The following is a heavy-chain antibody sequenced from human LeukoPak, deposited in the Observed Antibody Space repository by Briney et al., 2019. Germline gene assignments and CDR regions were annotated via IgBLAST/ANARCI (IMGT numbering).Heavy chain of an antibody. CDR3: ARRHSSSWYIYFDY. V-gene: IGHV3-30*03. CDR2: ISYDGSKE. J-gene: IGHJ4*02. CDR1: GFTFSGYG. D-gene: IGHD6-13*01. Sequence: PGGSLRLSCAASGFTFSGYGMHWVRQAPGKGLEWVAVISYDGSKEYYGDSVRGRFTISRDNSKNTLYLQMNSLRAEDTAVYYCARRHSSSWYIYFDYWGQGTLVTVSS.